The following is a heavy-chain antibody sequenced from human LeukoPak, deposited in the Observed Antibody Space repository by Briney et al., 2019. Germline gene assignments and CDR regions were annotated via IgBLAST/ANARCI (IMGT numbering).Heavy chain of an antibody. V-gene: IGHV3-21*01. D-gene: IGHD4-17*01. CDR3: ARGLYGDFDY. CDR2: ISSSSSYI. CDR1: GFTFSSYS. J-gene: IGHJ4*02. Sequence: GGSLRLSCAASGFTFSSYSMNWVRQAPGKGLEWVSSISSSSSYIYYADSGKGRFTISRDNAKNSLYLQMDSLRAEDTAVYYCARGLYGDFDYWGQGTLVTVSS.